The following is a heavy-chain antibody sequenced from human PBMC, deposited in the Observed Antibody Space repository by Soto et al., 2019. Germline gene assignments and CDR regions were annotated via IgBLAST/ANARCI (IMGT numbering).Heavy chain of an antibody. CDR1: GFTFSSYA. V-gene: IGHV3-23*01. CDR3: APTGRNSNYYGMDV. Sequence: GGSLRLSCAASGFTFSSYAMSWVRQAPGKGLEWVSAISGSGGSTYYADSVKGRFTISRDNSKNTLYLQMNSLRAEDTAVYYCAPTGRNSNYYGMDVWGQGTTVTVSS. J-gene: IGHJ6*02. D-gene: IGHD1-7*01. CDR2: ISGSGGST.